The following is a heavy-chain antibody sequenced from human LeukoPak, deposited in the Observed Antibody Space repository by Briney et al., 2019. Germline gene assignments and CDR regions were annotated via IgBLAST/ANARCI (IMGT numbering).Heavy chain of an antibody. CDR2: INYRGST. CDR1: NASISSNTYY. Sequence: PSETLSLTCTVSNASISSNTYYRAWIRQPPGKGLEYIGSINYRGSTYYNPSLKSRVTLSVDTSKNQFSLKLSSVTAADTAVYYCARGTGTTGVDPWGQGTLVTVSS. J-gene: IGHJ5*02. CDR3: ARGTGTTGVDP. V-gene: IGHV4-39*07. D-gene: IGHD1-7*01.